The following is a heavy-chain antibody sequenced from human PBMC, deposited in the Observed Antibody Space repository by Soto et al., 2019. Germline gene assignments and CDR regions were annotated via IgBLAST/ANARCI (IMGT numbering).Heavy chain of an antibody. V-gene: IGHV3-48*01. CDR1: GFSFNSHY. Sequence: EEQLVESGGSLVQPGGSVRLSCAASGFSFNSHYMTWVRQPPGKGLEWVSSINRDSSIIYYADSVRGRFTISRDNAQNSLYLQMNSLSADAPDVYFCLNGDYYVGQGTLVTVSS. J-gene: IGHJ4*02. CDR3: LNGDYY. D-gene: IGHD2-21*02. CDR2: INRDSSII.